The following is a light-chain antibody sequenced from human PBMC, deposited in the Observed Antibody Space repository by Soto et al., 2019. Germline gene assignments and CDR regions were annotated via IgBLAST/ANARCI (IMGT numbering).Light chain of an antibody. CDR2: GNS. Sequence: QSALTQPPSVSGAPGQRVTISCTGSSSNIGAGYDVHWYQQLPGTAPKLLIYGNSNRPSGVPDRFSGSKSGTSASLAITGLQAEDEADYYCQSYDSSLSVYVFGTGTKLTLL. CDR1: SSNIGAGYD. V-gene: IGLV1-40*01. CDR3: QSYDSSLSVYV. J-gene: IGLJ1*01.